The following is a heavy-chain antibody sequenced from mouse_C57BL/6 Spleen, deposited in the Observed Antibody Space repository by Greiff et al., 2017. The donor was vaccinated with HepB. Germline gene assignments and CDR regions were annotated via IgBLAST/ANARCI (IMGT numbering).Heavy chain of an antibody. J-gene: IGHJ1*03. Sequence: EVQLQQSGAELVRPGASVKLSCTASGFNIKDDYMHWVKQRPEQGLEWIGWIDPENGDTEYASKFQGKATITADTSSNTAYLQLSSLTSEDTAVYYCTPEGSSQYFDVWGTGTTVTVSS. CDR2: IDPENGDT. CDR1: GFNIKDDY. CDR3: TPEGSSQYFDV. D-gene: IGHD1-1*01. V-gene: IGHV14-4*01.